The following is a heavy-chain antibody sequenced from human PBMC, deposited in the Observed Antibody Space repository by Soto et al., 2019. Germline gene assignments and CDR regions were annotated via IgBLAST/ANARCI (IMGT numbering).Heavy chain of an antibody. J-gene: IGHJ6*02. D-gene: IGHD2-15*01. CDR2: IVVGSGNT. Sequence: ASVKVSCKASGFTFTSSAVQWVRQARGQRLEWIGWIVVGSGNTNYAQKFQERVTITRDMSTSTAYMELSSLRSEDTAVYYCAADLGCSGGSCYSHYYYYGMDVWGQGTTVTVSS. CDR1: GFTFTSSA. V-gene: IGHV1-58*01. CDR3: AADLGCSGGSCYSHYYYYGMDV.